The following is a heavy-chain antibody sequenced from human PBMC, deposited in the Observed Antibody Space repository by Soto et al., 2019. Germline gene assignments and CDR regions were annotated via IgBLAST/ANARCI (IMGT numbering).Heavy chain of an antibody. J-gene: IGHJ6*03. CDR1: GFTFSSYS. Sequence: EVQLVESGGGLVKPGGSLRLSCAASGFTFSSYSMNWVRQAPGKGLEWVSSISGSSSYIYYADSVKGRFTISRDNAKNSLYLQMNSLRAEDTAVYYCARDSGEAFSSSWSYGDYYYYMDVWGKGTTVTVSS. V-gene: IGHV3-21*01. D-gene: IGHD6-13*01. CDR2: ISGSSSYI. CDR3: ARDSGEAFSSSWSYGDYYYYMDV.